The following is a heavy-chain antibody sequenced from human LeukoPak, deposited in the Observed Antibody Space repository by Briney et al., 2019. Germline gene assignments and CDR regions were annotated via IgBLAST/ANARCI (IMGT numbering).Heavy chain of an antibody. CDR1: GFTFSSDW. V-gene: IGHV3-7*01. D-gene: IGHD3-10*01. CDR2: INQGGSVK. Sequence: PGGSLRLSCAASGFTFSSDWMNWVRQAPGKGLEWVANINQGGSVKNYVDSVKGRFTISRDNAKNSLYLQMNSLRAEDTAVYYCVRDPDQLRGVHFDYWGQGILVTVSS. J-gene: IGHJ4*02. CDR3: VRDPDQLRGVHFDY.